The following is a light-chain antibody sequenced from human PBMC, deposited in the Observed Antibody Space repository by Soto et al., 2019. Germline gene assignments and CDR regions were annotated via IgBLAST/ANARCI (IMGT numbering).Light chain of an antibody. CDR2: ATS. V-gene: IGKV1-6*02. CDR1: QDIRSD. J-gene: IGKJ4*01. CDR3: LQDYSYPLT. Sequence: AIQMTQFPSSLSASSFYRVTITCRASQDIRSDLGWYQQRPGKAPKLLIYATSSLQSGVPSRFSGSGSGTDFTLTISSLQPEDFATYYCLQDYSYPLTFGGGTKVDI.